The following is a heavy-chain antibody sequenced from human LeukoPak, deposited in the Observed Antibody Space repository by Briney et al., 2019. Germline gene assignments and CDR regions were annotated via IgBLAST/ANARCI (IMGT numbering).Heavy chain of an antibody. CDR1: GFTVNSKY. V-gene: IGHV3-53*01. Sequence: GGSLRLSCAASGFTVNSKYMSWVRQAPGTGLEWVSVVYSGGQTYYADSVKGRFIISRDNSKNTLYLQMNSLRAEDTAVYYCAREGVGYYLDQWGQGTLVTVSS. CDR2: VYSGGQT. D-gene: IGHD2-15*01. CDR3: AREGVGYYLDQ. J-gene: IGHJ4*02.